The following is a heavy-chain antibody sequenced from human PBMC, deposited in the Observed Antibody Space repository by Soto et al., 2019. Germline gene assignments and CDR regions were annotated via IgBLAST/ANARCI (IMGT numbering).Heavy chain of an antibody. CDR3: ARGQYGDRHIRGFDP. J-gene: IGHJ5*02. V-gene: IGHV1-8*01. Sequence: QVQLVQSGAEVKKPGASVKVSCKASGYTFTSYDINWVRQATGQGLEWMGWMNPNSGNTGYAQKFQGRVTMTRNTCRSTAYMELSSLRSEDTGVYYCARGQYGDRHIRGFDPWGQGTLVSVSS. CDR1: GYTFTSYD. D-gene: IGHD4-17*01. CDR2: MNPNSGNT.